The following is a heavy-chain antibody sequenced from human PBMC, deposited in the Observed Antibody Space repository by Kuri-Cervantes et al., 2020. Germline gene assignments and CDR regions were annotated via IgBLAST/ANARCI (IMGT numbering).Heavy chain of an antibody. CDR1: GFTSSSYA. V-gene: IGHV3-33*08. CDR3: ATLPQQLETDY. CDR2: IWYDGSNK. J-gene: IGHJ4*02. Sequence: GESLKISCAASGFTSSSYAMSWVRQAPGKGLEWVAVIWYDGSNKYYADSVKGRFTISRDNSKNTLYLQMNSLRAEDTAVYYCATLPQQLETDYWGQGTLVTVSS. D-gene: IGHD6-13*01.